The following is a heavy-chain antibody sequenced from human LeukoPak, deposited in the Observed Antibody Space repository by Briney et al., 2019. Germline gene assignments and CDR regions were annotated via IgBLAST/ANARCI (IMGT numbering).Heavy chain of an antibody. J-gene: IGHJ6*02. D-gene: IGHD1-26*01. Sequence: ASVKASCKAPGYTFTGYYMHWVRQAPGQGLEWMGWINPNSGGTNYAQKFQGWVTMTRDTSISTAYMELSRLRSDDTAVYYCARDSGSYWSMDVWGQGTTVTVSS. CDR2: INPNSGGT. V-gene: IGHV1-2*04. CDR3: ARDSGSYWSMDV. CDR1: GYTFTGYY.